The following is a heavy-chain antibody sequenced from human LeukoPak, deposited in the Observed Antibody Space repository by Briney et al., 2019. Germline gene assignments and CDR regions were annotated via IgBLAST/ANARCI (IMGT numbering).Heavy chain of an antibody. CDR3: ARTKPGVATIDY. CDR1: GGSISSGGYY. V-gene: IGHV4-31*03. Sequence: SQTLSLTCTVSGGSISSGGYYWSWIRQHPGKGLEWIGYIYYSGSTYYNPSLKSRVTIAVDTSKNQFSLKLSSVTAADTAVYYCARTKPGVATIDYWGQGTLVTVSS. J-gene: IGHJ4*02. D-gene: IGHD5-12*01. CDR2: IYYSGST.